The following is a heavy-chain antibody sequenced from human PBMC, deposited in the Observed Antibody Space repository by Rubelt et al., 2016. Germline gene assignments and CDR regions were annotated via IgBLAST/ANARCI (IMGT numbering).Heavy chain of an antibody. CDR3: ARLLRSYWYFDL. CDR1: GGSISRSTYF. J-gene: IGHJ2*01. V-gene: IGHV4-39*07. Sequence: QQQLQESGPGLVKPLETLSLTCTVSGGSISRSTYFWGWIRQPPGKGLEWIGEISHRGSTNYNPSLKSRVTISVDTSKNQFSLYLSSVTASDTSVHYCARLLRSYWYFDLWGRGTLVTVSS. CDR2: ISHRGST.